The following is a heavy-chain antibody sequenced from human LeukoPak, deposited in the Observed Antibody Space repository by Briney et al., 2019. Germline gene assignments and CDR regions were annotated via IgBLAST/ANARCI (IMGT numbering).Heavy chain of an antibody. V-gene: IGHV3-48*03. D-gene: IGHD5-18*01. J-gene: IGHJ4*02. CDR1: GFTFSSYE. CDR2: ISSSGSTI. Sequence: TRGSPRLSCAASGFTFSSYEMNWVRQAPGKGLEWVSYISSSGSTIYYADSVKGRFTISRDNAKNSLYLQMNSLRAEDTAVYYCASSYAGGYSYGWYYFDYWGQGTLVTVSS. CDR3: ASSYAGGYSYGWYYFDY.